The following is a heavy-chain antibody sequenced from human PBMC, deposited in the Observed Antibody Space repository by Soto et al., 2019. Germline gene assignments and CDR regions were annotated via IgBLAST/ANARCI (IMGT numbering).Heavy chain of an antibody. J-gene: IGHJ4*02. Sequence: VGSLRLSCAASGFTFSSYWMSWVRQAPGKGLEWVANIKQDGSEKYYVDSVKGRFTISRDNAKNSLYLQMNSLRAEDTAVYYCARGLDYYDSSGYYYFDYWGQGTLVTVSS. CDR2: IKQDGSEK. CDR1: GFTFSSYW. V-gene: IGHV3-7*01. CDR3: ARGLDYYDSSGYYYFDY. D-gene: IGHD3-22*01.